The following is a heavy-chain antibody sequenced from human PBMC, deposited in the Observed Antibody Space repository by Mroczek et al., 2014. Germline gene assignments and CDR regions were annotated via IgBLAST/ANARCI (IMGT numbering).Heavy chain of an antibody. Sequence: QVQLQQWGGRTVEAFGDPVPHLRCLWWVLQWLLLELDPPAPRKGLEWIGEINHSGSTNYNPSLKSRVTISVDTSKNQFSLKLSSVTAADTAVYYCARGLPYYYGSGSYRASRGSYMDVWGKGTTVTVSS. D-gene: IGHD3-10*01. CDR3: ARGLPYYYGSGSYRASRGSYMDV. CDR1: WVLQWLL. V-gene: IGHV4-34*01. J-gene: IGHJ6*03. CDR2: INHSGST.